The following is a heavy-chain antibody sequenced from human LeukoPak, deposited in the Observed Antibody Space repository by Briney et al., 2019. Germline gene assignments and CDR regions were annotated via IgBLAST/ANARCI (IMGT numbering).Heavy chain of an antibody. J-gene: IGHJ5*02. Sequence: ASVKVSCKASGYTFTGYYMHWVRQAPGQGLEWMGWINPNSGGTNYAQKFQGWVTMTRDTSISTAYMELSRLRSDDTAVYYCARERRTYSGSHRPPNWFDPWGQGTLATVSS. CDR3: ARERRTYSGSHRPPNWFDP. CDR1: GYTFTGYY. CDR2: INPNSGGT. V-gene: IGHV1-2*04. D-gene: IGHD1-26*01.